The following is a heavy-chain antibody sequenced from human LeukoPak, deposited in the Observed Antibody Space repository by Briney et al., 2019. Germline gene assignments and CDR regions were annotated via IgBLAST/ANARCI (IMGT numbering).Heavy chain of an antibody. CDR3: ARDSPHCSSTSCYTGSVDY. Sequence: PSETLSLTCTVSGGSISSGSYYWSWIRQPAGKGLEWIGRIYTIGGTNYNPSLKSRVTISVDTSKNQFSLKLSSVTAADTAVYYCARDSPHCSSTSCYTGSVDYWGQGTLVTVSS. D-gene: IGHD2-2*02. J-gene: IGHJ4*02. CDR1: GGSISSGSYY. V-gene: IGHV4-61*02. CDR2: IYTIGGT.